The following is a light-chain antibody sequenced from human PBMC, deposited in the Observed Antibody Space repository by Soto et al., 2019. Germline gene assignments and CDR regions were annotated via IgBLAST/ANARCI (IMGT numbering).Light chain of an antibody. CDR1: QSISSW. CDR3: QQYNSYAWT. J-gene: IGKJ1*01. V-gene: IGKV1-5*01. Sequence: DIQMTQSPSTLSASVGDRVTITCRASQSISSWLAWYQQKPGKAHKLLIYDASSVESGVPSRFSGSGSGTEFTLTISSLQPDDFATYYCQQYNSYAWTFGQGTKVDIK. CDR2: DAS.